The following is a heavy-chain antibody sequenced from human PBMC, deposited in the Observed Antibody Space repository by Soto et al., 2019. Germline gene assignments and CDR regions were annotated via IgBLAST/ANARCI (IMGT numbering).Heavy chain of an antibody. D-gene: IGHD3-10*01. CDR3: ARGDPTFLWFGELYPYFDY. V-gene: IGHV1-8*01. J-gene: IGHJ4*02. Sequence: ASVKVSCKASGYTFTSYDINWVRQATGQGLEWMGWMNPNSGNTGYAQKFQGRVTMTRNTSISTAYMELSSLRSEDTAVYYCARGDPTFLWFGELYPYFDYWGQGTQVTVSS. CDR2: MNPNSGNT. CDR1: GYTFTSYD.